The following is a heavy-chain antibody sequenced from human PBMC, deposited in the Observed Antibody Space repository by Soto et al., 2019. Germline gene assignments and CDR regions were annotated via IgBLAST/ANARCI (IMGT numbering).Heavy chain of an antibody. CDR3: AREGRLSDIVVVPAATGGPYYYGMDV. Sequence: SETLSLTCAVYGGSISAYSWSWVRQPPGKGLEWIGNIHYNGNTNYSPSLKSRVTMSVDTSKNQFSLKLSSVTAADTAVYYCAREGRLSDIVVVPAATGGPYYYGMDVWGQGTTVTVSS. CDR1: GGSISAYS. J-gene: IGHJ6*02. V-gene: IGHV4-4*08. D-gene: IGHD2-2*01. CDR2: IHYNGNT.